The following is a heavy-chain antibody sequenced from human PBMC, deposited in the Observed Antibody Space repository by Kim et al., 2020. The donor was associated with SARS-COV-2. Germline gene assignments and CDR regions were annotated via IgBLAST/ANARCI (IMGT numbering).Heavy chain of an antibody. D-gene: IGHD6-13*01. CDR3: ARDFKRGVAASQH. V-gene: IGHV1-2*02. J-gene: IGHJ1*01. Sequence: YAQKFQGRGTMTRDTSISTAYMELSRLRSDDTAVYYCARDFKRGVAASQHWGQGTLVTVSS.